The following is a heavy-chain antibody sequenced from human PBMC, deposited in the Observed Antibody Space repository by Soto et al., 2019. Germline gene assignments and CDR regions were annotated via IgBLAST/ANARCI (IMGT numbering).Heavy chain of an antibody. CDR2: ISYDGSNK. D-gene: IGHD1-26*01. V-gene: IGHV3-30*18. Sequence: LRLSCAASGFTFSSYGMHWVRQAPGKGLEWVTVISYDGSNKLYADSVKGRFTISRDNSKNTLYLQMNSLRAEDTAVYYCAKEGEYSGSPIFDYWGQGTLVTVSS. CDR3: AKEGEYSGSPIFDY. J-gene: IGHJ4*02. CDR1: GFTFSSYG.